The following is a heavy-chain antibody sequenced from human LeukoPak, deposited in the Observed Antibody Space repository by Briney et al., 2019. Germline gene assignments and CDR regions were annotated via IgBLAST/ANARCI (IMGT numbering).Heavy chain of an antibody. D-gene: IGHD3-3*01. Sequence: KTGGSLRLSCTASGFTFSSYAMHWVRQAPGKGLEWVSSISSSSSDIYYADSVKGRFTISRDNIKNSLYLQMNSLRAEDTAVYYCARVPGGMEWSDFDYWGQGTLVTVSS. CDR2: ISSSSSDI. CDR3: ARVPGGMEWSDFDY. J-gene: IGHJ4*02. CDR1: GFTFSSYA. V-gene: IGHV3-21*06.